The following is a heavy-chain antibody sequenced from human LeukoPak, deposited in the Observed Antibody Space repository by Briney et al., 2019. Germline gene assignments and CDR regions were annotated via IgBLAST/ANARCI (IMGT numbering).Heavy chain of an antibody. CDR2: IHYSDRP. CDR3: ARGAGFVGARVDY. Sequence: SETLSLPCTVSGGSISSSSYHWGWIRRPPGRGLEWIGSIHYSDRPYYNPSLKSRVTITVDTSKNQFSLKLSSVTAADTAVYYCARGAGFVGARVDYWGQGTLVTVPS. V-gene: IGHV4-39*07. CDR1: GGSISSSSYH. J-gene: IGHJ4*02. D-gene: IGHD1-26*01.